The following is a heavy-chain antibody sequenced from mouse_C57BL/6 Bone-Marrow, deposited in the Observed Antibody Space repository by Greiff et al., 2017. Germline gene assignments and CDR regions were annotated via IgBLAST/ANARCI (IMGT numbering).Heavy chain of an antibody. V-gene: IGHV5-12*01. D-gene: IGHD2-3*01. CDR1: GFTFSDYY. CDR3: ARLDYDGCYVDV. Sequence: EVQLVESGGGLVPPGGSLKLSCAASGFTFSDYYMSWVRQTPEKRLEWVAYISNGGGSTYYPDTVKGRFTISSDNAKNTLYLQMSRLKSEDTAMYYCARLDYDGCYVDVWGTGTTVTVSS. CDR2: ISNGGGST. J-gene: IGHJ1*03.